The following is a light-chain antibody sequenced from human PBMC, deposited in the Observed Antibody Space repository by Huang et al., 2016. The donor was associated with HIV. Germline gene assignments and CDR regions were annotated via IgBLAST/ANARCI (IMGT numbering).Light chain of an antibody. V-gene: IGKV3-20*01. J-gene: IGKJ4*01. Sequence: EIVLTQSPGTLSLSPGERATLPFRASQSVRSFSLAWYQQKPGQSPRLLIFGASNRATAIPDRFSGSGSATDFTLTISRLEPEDFAVYYCQQYGSSPLTFGGGTKVEIK. CDR2: GAS. CDR1: QSVRSFS. CDR3: QQYGSSPLT.